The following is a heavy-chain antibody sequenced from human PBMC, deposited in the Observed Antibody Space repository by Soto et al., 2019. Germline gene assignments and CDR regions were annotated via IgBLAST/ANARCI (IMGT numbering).Heavy chain of an antibody. CDR1: GGTFSSYA. D-gene: IGHD6-19*01. Sequence: QVQLVQSGAEVKKPGSSVKVSCKASGGTFSSYAISWVRQAPGQGLEWMGGIIPIFGTANYAQKFQGRVTITADESTSTAYMELSSLRSEDTAVYYCARAGSGKQWLVRDPREGYYGMDVWGQGTTVTVSS. CDR3: ARAGSGKQWLVRDPREGYYGMDV. CDR2: IIPIFGTA. V-gene: IGHV1-69*01. J-gene: IGHJ6*02.